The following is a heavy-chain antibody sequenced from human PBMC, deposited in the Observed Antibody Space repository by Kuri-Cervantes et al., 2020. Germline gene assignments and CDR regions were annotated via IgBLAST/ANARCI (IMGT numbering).Heavy chain of an antibody. CDR3: ARGPKEVPRYYYDSSGYYQFDY. V-gene: IGHV3-30*03. CDR1: GFTFSSYG. D-gene: IGHD3-22*01. CDR2: ISYDGSNK. Sequence: GGSLRLSCAASGFTFSSYGMHWVRQAPGKGLEWVAVISYDGSNKYYADSVKGRFTISRDNAKNSLYLQMSSLRAEDTAVYYCARGPKEVPRYYYDSSGYYQFDYWGQATLVTVSS. J-gene: IGHJ4*02.